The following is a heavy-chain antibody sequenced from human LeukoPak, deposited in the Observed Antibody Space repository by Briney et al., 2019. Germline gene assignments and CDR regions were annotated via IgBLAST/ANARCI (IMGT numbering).Heavy chain of an antibody. Sequence: ASVKVSCKASGYTFTSYYMHWVRQAPGQGLEWMGIINPSGGSTSYAQKFQGRVTMTRDTSTSTVYMELSSLRSEDTAVYYCARDRTALALYCSGGSCYGTDAFDIWGQGTMVTVSS. CDR2: INPSGGST. V-gene: IGHV1-46*01. CDR3: ARDRTALALYCSGGSCYGTDAFDI. D-gene: IGHD2-15*01. CDR1: GYTFTSYY. J-gene: IGHJ3*02.